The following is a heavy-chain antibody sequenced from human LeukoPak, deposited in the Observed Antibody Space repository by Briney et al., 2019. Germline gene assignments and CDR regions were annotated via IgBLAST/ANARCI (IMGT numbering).Heavy chain of an antibody. CDR2: ISYDGSNK. CDR1: GFIFSSYA. V-gene: IGHV3-30*04. D-gene: IGHD1-26*01. Sequence: GGSLRLSCAASGFIFSSYAMHWVRQAPGKGLEWVAVISYDGSNKYYADSVKGRFTISRDNSKNTLYLQMNSLRAEDTAVYYCARDSASSGALGYWGQGTLVTVSS. CDR3: ARDSASSGALGY. J-gene: IGHJ4*02.